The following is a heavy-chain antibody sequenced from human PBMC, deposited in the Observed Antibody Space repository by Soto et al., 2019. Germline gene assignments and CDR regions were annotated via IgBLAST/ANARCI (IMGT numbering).Heavy chain of an antibody. Sequence: GGSLSLSCVASGFDFRSYEMNLVRQAPGKGLEWVSNIRANDESIYYADSVKGRVSVSRDNAKNSLFLEMNSLRVDDTAVYYCARETLRDAIDIWGQGTMVNVSS. J-gene: IGHJ3*02. CDR1: GFDFRSYE. V-gene: IGHV3-48*03. CDR2: IRANDESI. CDR3: ARETLRDAIDI.